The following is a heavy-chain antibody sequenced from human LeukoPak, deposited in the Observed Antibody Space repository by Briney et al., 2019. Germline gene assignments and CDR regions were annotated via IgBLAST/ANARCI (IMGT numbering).Heavy chain of an antibody. Sequence: PSETLSLTCAVYGGSFSGYYWSWIRQPPGKGLEWIGEINHSGSTNYNPSLKSRVTISVDKSKNQFSLKLSSVTAADTAVYYCARELSGSSDAFDIWGQGTMVTVSS. CDR1: GGSFSGYY. CDR2: INHSGST. CDR3: ARELSGSSDAFDI. V-gene: IGHV4-34*01. J-gene: IGHJ3*02. D-gene: IGHD1-26*01.